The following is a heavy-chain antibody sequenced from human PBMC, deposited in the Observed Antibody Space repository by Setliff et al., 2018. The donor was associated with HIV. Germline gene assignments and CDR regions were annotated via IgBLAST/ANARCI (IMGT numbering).Heavy chain of an antibody. CDR2: ISSSSSTI. D-gene: IGHD6-19*01. CDR3: ASPFGAVAGTMDV. V-gene: IGHV3-48*01. CDR1: GFTFSTYS. J-gene: IGHJ6*04. Sequence: GGSLRLSCAASGFTFSTYSMNWVRQAPGKGLEWISYISSSSSTIYYADSVKGRFTISRDNAKNSLYLQMNSLRAEDTAVYYCASPFGAVAGTMDVWGKGTTVTVSS.